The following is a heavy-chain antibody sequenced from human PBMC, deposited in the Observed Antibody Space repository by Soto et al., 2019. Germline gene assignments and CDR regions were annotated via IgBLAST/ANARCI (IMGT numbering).Heavy chain of an antibody. CDR1: GITFSNYA. CDR3: AKDPDRYDYVWGTYRHIDH. CDR2: ISASGGRP. J-gene: IGHJ4*02. D-gene: IGHD3-16*02. V-gene: IGHV3-23*01. Sequence: EVQLLESGGGLVQPGGSLRLSCTASGITFSNYAMSWVRQAPPKGLEWVSSISASGGRPYYADSVKGRFNILRDNSKNNLYMQMNSLRVEDTAVYYCAKDPDRYDYVWGTYRHIDHWGQGTLVTVSS.